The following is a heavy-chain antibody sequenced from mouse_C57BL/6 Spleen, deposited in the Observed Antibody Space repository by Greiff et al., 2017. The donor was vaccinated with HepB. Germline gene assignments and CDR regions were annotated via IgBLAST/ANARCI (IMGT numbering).Heavy chain of an antibody. Sequence: EVQLVESGEGLVKPGGSLKLSCAASGFTSSSYAMSWVRQTPEKRLEWVAYISSGGDYIYYADTVKGRFTISRDNARNTLYLQMSSLKSEDTAMYYCTRGGYGSLWYFDVWGTGTTVTVSS. J-gene: IGHJ1*03. CDR3: TRGGYGSLWYFDV. D-gene: IGHD1-1*01. V-gene: IGHV5-9-1*02. CDR2: ISSGGDYI. CDR1: GFTSSSYA.